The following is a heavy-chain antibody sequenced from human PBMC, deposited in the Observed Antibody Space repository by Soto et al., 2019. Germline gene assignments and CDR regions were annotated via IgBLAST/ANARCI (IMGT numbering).Heavy chain of an antibody. CDR2: IYHSGST. CDR1: GGSISSGGYS. V-gene: IGHV4-30-2*01. J-gene: IGHJ4*02. Sequence: SEPLYLTCAVSGGSISSGGYSWGWIRQRAGKGLEWIGYIYHSGSTYYNPPLESRVTISVDRSKNQFSLKLSSVTAADTAVYYCARAIILTGYEYYFDYWGQGTLVTVSS. CDR3: ARAIILTGYEYYFDY. D-gene: IGHD3-9*01.